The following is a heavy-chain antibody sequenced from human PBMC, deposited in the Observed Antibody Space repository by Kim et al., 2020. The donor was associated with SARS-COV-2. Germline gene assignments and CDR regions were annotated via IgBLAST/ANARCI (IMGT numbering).Heavy chain of an antibody. D-gene: IGHD1-20*01. Sequence: SETLSLTCTLSGGSIRQTDYWSWLRQSPGKGLEWIGEIYHTGSTIYNPSLESRITMSVDASKNQFSLDLTSVTAADTAVYYCARDPYNWNSERITGDHWFDSWGQGILVTVSS. CDR3: ARDPYNWNSERITGDHWFDS. V-gene: IGHV4-4*02. CDR1: GGSIRQTDY. CDR2: IYHTGST. J-gene: IGHJ5*01.